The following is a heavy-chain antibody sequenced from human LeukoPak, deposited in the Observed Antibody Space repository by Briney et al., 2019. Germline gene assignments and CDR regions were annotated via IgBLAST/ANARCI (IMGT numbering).Heavy chain of an antibody. Sequence: VGSLRLSCAASGFTFSSYAMSWVRPAPGKGLEWVSAISGSGGSTYYADSVKGRFTISRDNSKNTLYLQMNSLRAEDTAVYYCAKGGPSSGYYSGNYFDYWGQGTLVTVSS. CDR3: AKGGPSSGYYSGNYFDY. J-gene: IGHJ4*02. D-gene: IGHD3-22*01. CDR2: ISGSGGST. V-gene: IGHV3-23*01. CDR1: GFTFSSYA.